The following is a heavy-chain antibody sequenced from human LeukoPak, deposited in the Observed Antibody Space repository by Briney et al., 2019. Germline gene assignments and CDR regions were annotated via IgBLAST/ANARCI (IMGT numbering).Heavy chain of an antibody. V-gene: IGHV3-23*01. CDR1: GFTFSSYA. CDR2: ISGSGGST. CDR3: ANLIPGPHYFDY. J-gene: IGHJ4*02. Sequence: PGGSRRLSCAASGFTFSSYAMSWVRQAPGKGLEWVSAISGSGGSTYYADSVKGRFTISRDNSKNTLYLQMNSLRAEDTAVYYCANLIPGPHYFDYWGQGTLVTVSS.